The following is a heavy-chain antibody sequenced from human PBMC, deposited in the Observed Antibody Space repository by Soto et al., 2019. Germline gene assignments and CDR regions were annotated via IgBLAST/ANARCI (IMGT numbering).Heavy chain of an antibody. J-gene: IGHJ6*02. CDR2: ISSSGSTI. D-gene: IGHD2-2*01. CDR3: ARDRIVVVPAARYYYGMDV. Sequence: GGSLRLSCAASGFTFSSYEMNWARQAPGKGLEWVSYISSSGSTIYYADSVKGRFTISRDNAKNSLYLQMNSLRAEDTAVYYCARDRIVVVPAARYYYGMDVWGQGTTVTVSS. V-gene: IGHV3-48*03. CDR1: GFTFSSYE.